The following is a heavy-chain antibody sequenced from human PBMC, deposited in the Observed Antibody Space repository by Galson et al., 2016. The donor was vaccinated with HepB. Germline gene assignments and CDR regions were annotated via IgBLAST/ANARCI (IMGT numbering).Heavy chain of an antibody. CDR2: TNNANGNT. CDR1: GYTSTSYA. D-gene: IGHD6-19*01. CDR3: ARDGGSGWSRLW. J-gene: IGHJ4*02. V-gene: IGHV1-3*04. Sequence: SVKVSCKASGYTSTSYAIHWVRQAPGQRLEWMGWTNNANGNTEYSQSFQGRVTFTRDTAASTAYMELSSLRSEDTAVYYCARDGGSGWSRLWWGQGTLVTVSS.